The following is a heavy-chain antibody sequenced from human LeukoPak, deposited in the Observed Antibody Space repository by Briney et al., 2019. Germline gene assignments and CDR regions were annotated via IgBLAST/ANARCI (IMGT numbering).Heavy chain of an antibody. CDR2: IYTSGGT. CDR1: GASISSYY. J-gene: IGHJ4*02. D-gene: IGHD1-26*01. CDR3: AKDWELGS. Sequence: SETLSLTCSVSGASISSYYWNWIRQPPGKGLEWIGNIYTSGGTNYNPSLKNRVTISLNTSKDQFSLKLTSVTAADTAFYYCAKDWELGSWGRGTLVTVSS. V-gene: IGHV4-59*01.